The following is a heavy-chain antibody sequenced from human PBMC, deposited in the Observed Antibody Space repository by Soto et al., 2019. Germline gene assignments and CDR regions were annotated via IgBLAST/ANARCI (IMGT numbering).Heavy chain of an antibody. CDR2: ISSDGSVK. D-gene: IGHD2-8*02. Sequence: QVQMAESGGGVGQPGRSLRLSCAASGFTFSRYGMHWVRQPPGKGLEWVAVISSDGSVKFYADSVKGRFTISRDNSKSTLYLQMDSLRVEDTAAYYCTGEVASGYWGQGTLVTVS. CDR1: GFTFSRYG. V-gene: IGHV3-30*03. J-gene: IGHJ4*02. CDR3: TGEVASGY.